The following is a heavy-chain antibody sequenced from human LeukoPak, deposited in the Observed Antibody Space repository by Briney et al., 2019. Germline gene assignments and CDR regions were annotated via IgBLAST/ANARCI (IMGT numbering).Heavy chain of an antibody. J-gene: IGHJ4*02. CDR3: ARLRSGYDLFDY. V-gene: IGHV4-38-2*02. Sequence: SETLSLTCTVSGYSISSGYYWGWIRQPPGKGLEWIGSIYHSGSTYYNPSLKSRVTISVDTSKNQFSLKLSSVTAADTAVYYCARLRSGYDLFDYWDQGTLVTVSS. D-gene: IGHD5-12*01. CDR2: IYHSGST. CDR1: GYSISSGYY.